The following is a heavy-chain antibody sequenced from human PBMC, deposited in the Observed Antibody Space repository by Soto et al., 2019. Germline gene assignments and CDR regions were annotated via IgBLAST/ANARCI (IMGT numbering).Heavy chain of an antibody. Sequence: SETLSLTCTVSGGSISSGGYYWSWIRQHPGKGLEWIGYIYYSGSTYYNPSLKSRVTISVDTSKNQFSLKLSSVTAADTAVYYCERVFGFGGMDVWGQGPTVTVS. D-gene: IGHD3-10*01. V-gene: IGHV4-31*03. CDR3: ERVFGFGGMDV. CDR2: IYYSGST. CDR1: GGSISSGGYY. J-gene: IGHJ6*02.